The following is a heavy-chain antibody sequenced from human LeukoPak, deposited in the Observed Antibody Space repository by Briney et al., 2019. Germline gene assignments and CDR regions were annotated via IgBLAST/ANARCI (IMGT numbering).Heavy chain of an antibody. J-gene: IGHJ4*02. CDR2: IYPGDSDT. CDR1: GYSFTSYW. V-gene: IGHV5-51*01. CDR3: ARFSPYYYGSGSEFDY. D-gene: IGHD3-10*01. Sequence: GESLQISCKGSGYSFTSYWIGWVRQMPGKGLEWMGIIYPGDSDTRYSPSFQGQVTISADKSISTAYLQWSSLKASDTAMYYCARFSPYYYGSGSEFDYWGQGTLVTVSS.